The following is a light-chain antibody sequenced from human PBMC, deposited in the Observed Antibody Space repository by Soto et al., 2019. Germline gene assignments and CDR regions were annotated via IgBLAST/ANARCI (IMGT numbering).Light chain of an antibody. CDR3: QQRGNWPQT. J-gene: IGKJ3*01. V-gene: IGKV3D-15*01. CDR2: GAS. CDR1: QSVSNN. Sequence: EIVMTQSPVTLSVSPGERATLSCRASQSVSNNLAWYQQKPGQAPRVLIYGASTRATGIPARFSGSGSGTEFTLTISSLQSEDFAVYYCQQRGNWPQTFGPGTKVDI.